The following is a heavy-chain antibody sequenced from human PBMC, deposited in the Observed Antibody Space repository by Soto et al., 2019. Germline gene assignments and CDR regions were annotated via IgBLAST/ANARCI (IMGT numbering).Heavy chain of an antibody. J-gene: IGHJ4*02. CDR2: IYNSGST. D-gene: IGHD3-10*01. V-gene: IGHV4-59*01. CDR3: ARTPSGSYATRFDY. Sequence: QVQLQESGPGLVKPSETLSLTCTVSGGSITNYYWNWIRQPPGKGLEWIGYIYNSGSTKYNPSLKSPVTILVDTSKNHFPLKLSSVTAADTAVYYCARTPSGSYATRFDYWGQGTLATVSS. CDR1: GGSITNYY.